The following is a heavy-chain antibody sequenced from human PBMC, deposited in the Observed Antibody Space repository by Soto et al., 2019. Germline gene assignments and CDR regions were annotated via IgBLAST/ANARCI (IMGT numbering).Heavy chain of an antibody. Sequence: PSETLSLTCTVSGGSISSYYWSWIRQPPGKGLEWIGYIYYSGSTNYNPSLKSRVTISVDTSKNQFSLKLSSVTAADTAVYYCARLYGSGSYRYYYYMDAWGKGTTVTVSS. CDR2: IYYSGST. V-gene: IGHV4-59*08. J-gene: IGHJ6*03. CDR3: ARLYGSGSYRYYYYMDA. D-gene: IGHD3-10*01. CDR1: GGSISSYY.